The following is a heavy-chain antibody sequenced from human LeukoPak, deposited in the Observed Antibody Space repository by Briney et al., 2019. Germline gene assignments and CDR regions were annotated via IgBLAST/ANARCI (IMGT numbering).Heavy chain of an antibody. CDR1: GFTFSSYG. J-gene: IGHJ4*02. CDR2: IRYDGSNK. Sequence: GGSLRLSCAASGFTFSSYGMHWVRQAPGKGLEWVAFIRYDGSNKYYADSVKGRFTISRDNSKNTLYLQMNSLRAEDTAVYYCAREGNDYGDYVGTGWYWGQGTLVTVSS. D-gene: IGHD4-17*01. CDR3: AREGNDYGDYVGTGWY. V-gene: IGHV3-30*02.